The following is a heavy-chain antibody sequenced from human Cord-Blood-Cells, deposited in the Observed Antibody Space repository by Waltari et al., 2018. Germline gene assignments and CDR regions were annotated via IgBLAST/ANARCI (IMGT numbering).Heavy chain of an antibody. V-gene: IGHV3-48*02. J-gene: IGHJ3*02. CDR2: ISSSIRTI. Sequence: EVQLVESGGGLVQPGGSLRLSCAASGFTFSSYSMTWVRRAPGKGLEWVSDISSSIRTIYYADSVKGRFTISRDNAKNSLYLKMNSLRDEDTAVYYCASDIVVVPAATDAFDIWGQGTMVTVSS. D-gene: IGHD2-2*01. CDR1: GFTFSSYS. CDR3: ASDIVVVPAATDAFDI.